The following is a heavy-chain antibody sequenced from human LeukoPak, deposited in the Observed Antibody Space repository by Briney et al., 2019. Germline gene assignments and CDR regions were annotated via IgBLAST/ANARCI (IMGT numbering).Heavy chain of an antibody. V-gene: IGHV4-59*01. J-gene: IGHJ4*02. CDR2: IYHSGS. Sequence: SETLSLTCTVSGGSISSYYWSWIRQPPGKGLEWIGYIYHSGSNYNPSLKSRVTISADTSKNQFSLKLRSVTAADTAVYYCARGAMTTTSTFDYWGQGTLVTVSS. CDR1: GGSISSYY. D-gene: IGHD5-24*01. CDR3: ARGAMTTTSTFDY.